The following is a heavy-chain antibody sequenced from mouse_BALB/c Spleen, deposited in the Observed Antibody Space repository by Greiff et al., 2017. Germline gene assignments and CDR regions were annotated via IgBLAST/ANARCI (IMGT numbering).Heavy chain of an antibody. CDR1: GFTFSSYA. J-gene: IGHJ4*01. V-gene: IGHV5-9-4*01. CDR2: ISSGGSYT. Sequence: EVKLMESGGGLVKPGGSLKLSCAASGFTFSSYAMSWVRQSPEKRLEWVAEISSGGSYTYYPDTVTGRFTISRDNAKNTLYLEMSSLRSEDTAMYYCARDPYYYGSPYYYAMDYWGQGTSVTVSS. D-gene: IGHD1-1*01. CDR3: ARDPYYYGSPYYYAMDY.